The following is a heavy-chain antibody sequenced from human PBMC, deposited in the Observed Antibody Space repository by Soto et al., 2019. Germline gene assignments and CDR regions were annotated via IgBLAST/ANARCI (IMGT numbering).Heavy chain of an antibody. V-gene: IGHV4-59*01. J-gene: IGHJ4*02. Sequence: PSETLSLTCSVSGGSISSYYWNWIRQPPGKKLEWIGYIYYSGSTNHNPSLKSRVTISVDTSKNQFSLKLSSVTAADTAVYYCARGSNGDFDYWGQGTLVTVSS. D-gene: IGHD4-17*01. CDR1: GGSISSYY. CDR3: ARGSNGDFDY. CDR2: IYYSGST.